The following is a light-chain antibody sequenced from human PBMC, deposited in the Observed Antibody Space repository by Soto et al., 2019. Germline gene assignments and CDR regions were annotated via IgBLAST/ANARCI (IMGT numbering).Light chain of an antibody. J-gene: IGKJ4*01. CDR1: QNVKSF. CDR3: QQTYVDPAT. V-gene: IGKV1-39*01. Sequence: DIQMTQSPSSLSASVGERVTITCRASQNVKSFLKWYQQKPGKAPKLLIYAASSVASGVPARFSGGGSGTDFSLSISSLQPEDFAAYYCQQTYVDPATFGGGTKVEIK. CDR2: AAS.